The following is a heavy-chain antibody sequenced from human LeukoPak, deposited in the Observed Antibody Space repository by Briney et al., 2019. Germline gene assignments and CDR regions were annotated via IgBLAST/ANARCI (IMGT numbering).Heavy chain of an antibody. CDR1: GFIFSTYN. D-gene: IGHD3-16*01. CDR3: ARERLYDYVFA. J-gene: IGHJ4*02. V-gene: IGHV3-48*02. CDR2: ISGTGSDI. Sequence: GGSLRLSCAASGFIFSTYNMNWVRQAPGKGLEWVSYISGTGSDIFYAGSVKGRFTISRDNAKNSLYLQMNNLRDEDTAVYYCARERLYDYVFAWDQGTLVTVSS.